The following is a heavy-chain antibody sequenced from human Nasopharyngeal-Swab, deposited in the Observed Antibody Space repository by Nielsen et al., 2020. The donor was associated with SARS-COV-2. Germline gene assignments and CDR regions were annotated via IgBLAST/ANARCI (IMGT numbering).Heavy chain of an antibody. CDR3: ARVEVYGDLPDY. V-gene: IGHV3-21*01. J-gene: IGHJ4*02. D-gene: IGHD4-17*01. Sequence: GESLKISCAASGFTFSRYKINWVRQAPGKGLEWVSSISTSSSYIDYADSVKGRFTISRDNAKNSVYLQMNSLRAEDTAVYYCARVEVYGDLPDYWGQGTLVTVSS. CDR2: ISTSSSYI. CDR1: GFTFSRYK.